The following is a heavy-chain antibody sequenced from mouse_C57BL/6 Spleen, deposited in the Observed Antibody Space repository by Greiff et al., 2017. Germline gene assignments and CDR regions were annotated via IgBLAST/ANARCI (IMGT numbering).Heavy chain of an antibody. CDR3: ARSGTLPVVADY. D-gene: IGHD1-1*01. Sequence: QVQLQQPRTELVKPGASVKLSCKASGYTFTSYWMHWVKQRPGQGLEWIGNINPSNGGTNYNEKFKSKATRTVDKSSSTAYMQLSSLTSEDSAVYYCARSGTLPVVADYWGQGTTLTVSS. CDR1: GYTFTSYW. CDR2: INPSNGGT. V-gene: IGHV1-53*01. J-gene: IGHJ2*01.